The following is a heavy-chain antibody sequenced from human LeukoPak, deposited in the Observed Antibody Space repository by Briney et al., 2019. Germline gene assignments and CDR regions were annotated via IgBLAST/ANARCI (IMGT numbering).Heavy chain of an antibody. CDR3: ARYYYDSSGYYYNLYYGLDV. Sequence: ASVKVSCKASGYTFTSYAMHWVRQAPGQRLEWMGWINAGNGNTKYSQKFQGRVTITRDTSADTAYMELSSLRSEDTAVYYCARYYYDSSGYYYNLYYGLDVWGQGTTVTVSS. CDR2: INAGNGNT. J-gene: IGHJ6*02. CDR1: GYTFTSYA. D-gene: IGHD3-22*01. V-gene: IGHV1-3*01.